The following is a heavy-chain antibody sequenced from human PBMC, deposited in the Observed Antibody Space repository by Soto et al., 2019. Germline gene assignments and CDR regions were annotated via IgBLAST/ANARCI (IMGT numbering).Heavy chain of an antibody. CDR3: ARDQGGQSGNFIFDT. J-gene: IGHJ4*02. V-gene: IGHV3-33*01. CDR2: MWYHGRDL. Sequence: GGSLRLSGAASGFSFSDYVMHWVRQAPGKGLDWVAVMWYHGRDLFYADSVKGRFTISRDNSKNTLYLQMNSLRAEDTAVYYCARDQGGQSGNFIFDTWGQGTLVTVSS. CDR1: GFSFSDYV. D-gene: IGHD3-16*01.